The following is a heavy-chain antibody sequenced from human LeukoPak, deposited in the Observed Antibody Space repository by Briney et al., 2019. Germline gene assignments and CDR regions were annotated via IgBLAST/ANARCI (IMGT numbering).Heavy chain of an antibody. CDR1: GGSISSYY. Sequence: PSETLSLTCTVSGGSISSYYWSWIRQPAGKGLEWIGRIYTSGSTNYNPSLKSRVTMSVDTSKNQFSLKLSSVTAADTAVYYCARDPDYGDNYNWFDPWGQGTLVTVSS. CDR2: IYTSGST. J-gene: IGHJ5*02. CDR3: ARDPDYGDNYNWFDP. V-gene: IGHV4-4*07. D-gene: IGHD4-17*01.